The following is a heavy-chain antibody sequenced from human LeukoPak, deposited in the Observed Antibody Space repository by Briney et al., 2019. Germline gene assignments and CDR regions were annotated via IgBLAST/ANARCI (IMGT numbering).Heavy chain of an antibody. V-gene: IGHV1-2*02. Sequence: ASVKVSCKASGYTFTDHYLHWLRQAPGQGLEYLGWINPNGGGTNFPQKFQGRVTLTIDTSVNTGYMEITKLTSDDTAVYYCARIITSTWYNEFDCWGQGTLVAVSS. CDR2: INPNGGGT. CDR1: GYTFTDHY. D-gene: IGHD1-14*01. J-gene: IGHJ4*02. CDR3: ARIITSTWYNEFDC.